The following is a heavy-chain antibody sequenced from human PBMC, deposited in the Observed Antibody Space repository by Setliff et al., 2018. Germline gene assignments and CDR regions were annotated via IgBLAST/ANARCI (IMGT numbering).Heavy chain of an antibody. J-gene: IGHJ4*02. CDR2: INSDGSST. CDR3: ARDGHNVYYFDY. Sequence: GGSLRLSCAASGFIFSEYYMNWIRQAPGKGLEWVSRINSDGSSTNYADSVKGQFTVSRDNAKNTLYLQMNSLRAEDTAVYYCARDGHNVYYFDYWGLGTLVTVSS. CDR1: GFIFSEYY. V-gene: IGHV3-74*01. D-gene: IGHD1-1*01.